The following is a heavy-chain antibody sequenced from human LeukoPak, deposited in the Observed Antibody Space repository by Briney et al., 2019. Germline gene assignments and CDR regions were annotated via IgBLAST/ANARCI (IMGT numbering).Heavy chain of an antibody. CDR3: ARDYYDSSGYYPVGMDV. J-gene: IGHJ6*02. V-gene: IGHV4-31*03. D-gene: IGHD3-22*01. CDR2: IYYSGST. Sequence: SETLSLTCTVSGGSISSGGYHWSWIRQHPGKGLEWIGYIYYSGSTYYNPSLKSRVTTSVDTSKNQFSLKLSSVTAADTAVYYCARDYYDSSGYYPVGMDVWGQGTTVTVSS. CDR1: GGSISSGGYH.